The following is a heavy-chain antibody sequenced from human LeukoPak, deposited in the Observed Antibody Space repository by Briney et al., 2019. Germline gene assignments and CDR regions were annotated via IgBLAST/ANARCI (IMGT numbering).Heavy chain of an antibody. Sequence: ASVKVYCKASGYTFSGYYMHWVRQAPGQGLEWVGWINPNSGGTNYAQNFQGRVTMTRDTSISTVYMELSSLRSDDTAVYFCAREGSRVGAPKPPSDYWGQGTLVTVSS. V-gene: IGHV1-2*02. CDR2: INPNSGGT. CDR3: AREGSRVGAPKPPSDY. J-gene: IGHJ4*02. CDR1: GYTFSGYY. D-gene: IGHD1-26*01.